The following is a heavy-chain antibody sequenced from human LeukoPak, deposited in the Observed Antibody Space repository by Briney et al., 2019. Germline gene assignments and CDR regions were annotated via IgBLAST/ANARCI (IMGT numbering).Heavy chain of an antibody. V-gene: IGHV4-30-2*02. Sequence: SETLSLTCAVSGGSISSGGYSWSWIRQPPGKGLEWIGYIYHSGSTYYNPSLKSRVTISVDTSKNQFSLKLSSVTAADTAVYYCARSIQLWLNWFDPWGQGTLVTVSS. CDR1: GGSISSGGYS. CDR3: ARSIQLWLNWFDP. CDR2: IYHSGST. J-gene: IGHJ5*02. D-gene: IGHD5-18*01.